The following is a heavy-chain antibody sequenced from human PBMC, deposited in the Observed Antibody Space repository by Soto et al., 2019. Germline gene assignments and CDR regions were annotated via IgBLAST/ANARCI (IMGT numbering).Heavy chain of an antibody. CDR2: ISYDSTKT. Sequence: HPGGSLRLSCAASGFTFNSYGMPWVRQGPGNGLEWVAFISYDSTKTYYADSVKGRFTISRDNSNSALYVQMNSLTGEDTAVYYCARTRSAWSDFHYYSLDVWGQGTTVTVSS. CDR1: GFTFNSYG. J-gene: IGHJ6*02. D-gene: IGHD1-26*01. CDR3: ARTRSAWSDFHYYSLDV. V-gene: IGHV3-30*03.